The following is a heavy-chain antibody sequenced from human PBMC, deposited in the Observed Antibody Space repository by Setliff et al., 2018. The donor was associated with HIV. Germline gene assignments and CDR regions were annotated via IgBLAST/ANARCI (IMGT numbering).Heavy chain of an antibody. CDR1: GFSFRSYA. CDR2: ISGSGDIT. V-gene: IGHV3-23*01. CDR3: ARDVSWRVRTYIDY. Sequence: PGGSLRLSCAASGFSFRSYAVSWVRQAPGKGLEWVSVISGSGDITYYRESVKGRFTVSRDNAKNSLYLQMNSLTAEDTAVYYCARDVSWRVRTYIDYWGQGALVTVSS. D-gene: IGHD3-3*01. J-gene: IGHJ4*02.